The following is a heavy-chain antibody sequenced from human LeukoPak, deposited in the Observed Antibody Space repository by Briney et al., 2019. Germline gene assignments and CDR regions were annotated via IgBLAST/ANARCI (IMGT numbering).Heavy chain of an antibody. D-gene: IGHD1-26*01. Sequence: GGSLRLSCAASGFTFSSYSMNWVRQAPGKGLEWVSSISSSSSYIYYADSVKGRFTISRDNAKNSLYLQMNSLRAEDTAVYYCARMNSGSYPTRFDYWGQGTLVTVSS. J-gene: IGHJ4*02. V-gene: IGHV3-21*01. CDR1: GFTFSSYS. CDR3: ARMNSGSYPTRFDY. CDR2: ISSSSSYI.